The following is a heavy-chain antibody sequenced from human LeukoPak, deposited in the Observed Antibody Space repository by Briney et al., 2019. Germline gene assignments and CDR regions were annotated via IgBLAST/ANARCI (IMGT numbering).Heavy chain of an antibody. Sequence: SETQSLTCTVSGGSISSYYWSWIRQPPEKGLEWIGYIYYSGTTNYNPSLKSRVTISVDTSKNQFSLKLSSVTAADTAVYYCARLSYYDFWSGYYTGQGWFDPWGQGTLVTVSS. J-gene: IGHJ5*02. CDR1: GGSISSYY. CDR3: ARLSYYDFWSGYYTGQGWFDP. D-gene: IGHD3-3*01. CDR2: IYYSGTT. V-gene: IGHV4-59*08.